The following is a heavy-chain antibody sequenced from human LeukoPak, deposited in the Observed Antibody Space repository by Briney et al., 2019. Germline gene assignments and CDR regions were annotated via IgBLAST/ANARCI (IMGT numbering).Heavy chain of an antibody. Sequence: SGPTLVKPTQTLTLTCTFSGFSLSTSGVGVGWIRQPPGKALEWLALIYWDDDKRYSPSLKSRLTITKDTSKNQVVLTMTNMDPVDTATYYYAHRPYDILTGYYFAVKVGGAFDIWGQGTMVTVSS. CDR2: IYWDDDK. V-gene: IGHV2-5*02. CDR3: AHRPYDILTGYYFAVKVGGAFDI. J-gene: IGHJ3*02. D-gene: IGHD3-9*01. CDR1: GFSLSTSGVG.